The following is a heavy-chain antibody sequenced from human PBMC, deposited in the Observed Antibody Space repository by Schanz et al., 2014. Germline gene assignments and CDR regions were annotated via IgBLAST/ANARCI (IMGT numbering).Heavy chain of an antibody. V-gene: IGHV3-11*06. D-gene: IGHD3-10*01. Sequence: QVQLVESGGGLVKPGGSLTLSCAASGFTFSDHFMSWIRQAPGKGLEWVSYISDSSSYSNYADSVRGRFTISRDNAKNSLYLQMNSLRAEDTAVYYCARENPGGGVYGSCDPWGQGTLVTVSS. J-gene: IGHJ5*02. CDR3: ARENPGGGVYGSCDP. CDR2: ISDSSSYS. CDR1: GFTFSDHF.